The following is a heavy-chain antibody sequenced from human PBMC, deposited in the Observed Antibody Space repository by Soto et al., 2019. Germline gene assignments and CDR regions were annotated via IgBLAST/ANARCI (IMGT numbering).Heavy chain of an antibody. V-gene: IGHV4-30-2*01. Sequence: PSETLSLTCAVSGGSISSGGYSWSWIRQPPGKGLECIGYIYHSGSTYYNPCLKSRVTISVDRSKNQFSLKLSSVTAADTAVYYCARRHGTVALRGVFDYWGQGTLVTVSS. CDR2: IYHSGST. D-gene: IGHD4-17*01. CDR1: GGSISSGGYS. J-gene: IGHJ4*02. CDR3: ARRHGTVALRGVFDY.